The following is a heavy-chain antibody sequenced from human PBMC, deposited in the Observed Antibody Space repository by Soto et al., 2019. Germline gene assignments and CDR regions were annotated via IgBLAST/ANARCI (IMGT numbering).Heavy chain of an antibody. Sequence: PGGSVRLSCAASGFTFSSYGMHWVRQAPGKGLEWVAVISYDGSNKYYADSVKGRFTISRDNSKNTLYLQMNSLRAEDTAVYYCAKDPLLFSSSWYDPYYYYGMDVWGQGTTVTVSS. D-gene: IGHD6-13*01. CDR2: ISYDGSNK. CDR3: AKDPLLFSSSWYDPYYYYGMDV. V-gene: IGHV3-30*18. CDR1: GFTFSSYG. J-gene: IGHJ6*02.